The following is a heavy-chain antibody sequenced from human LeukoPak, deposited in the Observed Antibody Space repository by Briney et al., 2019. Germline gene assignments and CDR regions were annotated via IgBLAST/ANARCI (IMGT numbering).Heavy chain of an antibody. V-gene: IGHV3-23*01. J-gene: IGHJ4*02. CDR3: ATPLDYYDRSDSHQGGD. Sequence: GGSLRLSCAASGFTFSSYAMSWVRQAPGKGLEWVSAVSGNGGSTYYADSVKGRFTISRDNSKSALYLQMNSLRAEDTAVYYCATPLDYYDRSDSHQGGDWGQGTLVTVSS. CDR1: GFTFSSYA. D-gene: IGHD3-22*01. CDR2: VSGNGGST.